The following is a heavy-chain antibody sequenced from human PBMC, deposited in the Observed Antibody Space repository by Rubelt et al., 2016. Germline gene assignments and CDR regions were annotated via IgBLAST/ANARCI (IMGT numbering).Heavy chain of an antibody. CDR1: GFTFTAYS. CDR3: TRSLRITVFGAD. J-gene: IGHJ4*02. Sequence: EVQLLESGGGLVQPGGSLRLSCAASGFTFTAYSMNWVRQAPGKGLEWVSYINSDGGVKYYADSVKGRFTISRDNAKKSLYLKMSSLREEDTAVYYCTRSLRITVFGADWGQGTLVTVSS. V-gene: IGHV3-48*02. CDR2: INSDGGVK. D-gene: IGHD3-3*01.